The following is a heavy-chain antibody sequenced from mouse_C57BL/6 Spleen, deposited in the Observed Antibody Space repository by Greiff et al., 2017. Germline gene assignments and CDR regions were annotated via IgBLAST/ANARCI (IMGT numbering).Heavy chain of an antibody. J-gene: IGHJ3*01. Sequence: VQLQQSGPGLVQPSQSLSITCTVSGFSLTSYGVHWVRQSPGKGLEWLGVIWSGGSTDYNAAFISRLSISKDNSKSQVFFKMNSLQADDTAIYYCARPYDYPAWFAYWGQGTLVTVSA. CDR1: GFSLTSYG. D-gene: IGHD2-4*01. CDR2: IWSGGST. V-gene: IGHV2-2*01. CDR3: ARPYDYPAWFAY.